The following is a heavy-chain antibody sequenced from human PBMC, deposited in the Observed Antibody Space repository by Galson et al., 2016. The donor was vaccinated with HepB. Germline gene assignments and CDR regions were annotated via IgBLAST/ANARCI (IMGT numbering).Heavy chain of an antibody. J-gene: IGHJ6*02. D-gene: IGHD3-3*01. CDR3: ARDRKSHDFWSGYSSTWGYYGLDV. V-gene: IGHV1-18*04. CDR1: GYNFRSYG. CDR2: ISAYTGNT. Sequence: SVKVSCKASGYNFRSYGVSWVRQAPGQGLEWVGWISAYTGNTNYTQKLQGRVTMTTDTSASTAYMELRSLRSDDTAVYYCARDRKSHDFWSGYSSTWGYYGLDVWGQGTTVTVSS.